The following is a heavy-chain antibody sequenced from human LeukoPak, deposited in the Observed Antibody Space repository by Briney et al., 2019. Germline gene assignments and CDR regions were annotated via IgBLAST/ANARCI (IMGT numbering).Heavy chain of an antibody. V-gene: IGHV4-59*01. CDR1: GGSISSYY. Sequence: PSETLSLTCTVSGGSISSYYWSWIRQSPGKGLEWIGYISDGGNTNYNPSLKSRVTISVDTSNSQFSLKLSSVTAADTAVYYCARLWSGYMDVWGKGTTVTISS. CDR2: ISDGGNT. J-gene: IGHJ6*03. CDR3: ARLWSGYMDV. D-gene: IGHD3-10*02.